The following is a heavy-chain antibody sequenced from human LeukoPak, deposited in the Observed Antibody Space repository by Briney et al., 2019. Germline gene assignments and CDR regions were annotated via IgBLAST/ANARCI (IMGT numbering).Heavy chain of an antibody. CDR3: ARRAVSSGWPFDQ. D-gene: IGHD6-19*01. Sequence: SETLSLTCTVSGGSISSSSYYWGWIRQPPGKGLEWIGSIYYSGSTYYNPSLKSRVTISVDTSKNQFSLKLSSVTAADTAVYYCARRAVSSGWPFDQWGQGTLVTVSS. V-gene: IGHV4-39*07. J-gene: IGHJ4*02. CDR2: IYYSGST. CDR1: GGSISSSSYY.